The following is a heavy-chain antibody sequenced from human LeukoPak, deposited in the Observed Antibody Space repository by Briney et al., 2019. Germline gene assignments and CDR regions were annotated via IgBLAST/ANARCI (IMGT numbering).Heavy chain of an antibody. D-gene: IGHD4-17*01. CDR2: IGGTGVRT. V-gene: IGHV3-21*01. CDR3: AREGGDYRFDP. CDR1: GFTVSSNY. Sequence: PGGSLRLSCAASGFTVSSNYMSWVRQAPGKGLEWVSTIGGTGVRTYYADSVKGRFTISRDNAKNSLYLQMNSLRAEDTAVYYCAREGGDYRFDPWGQGTLVTVSS. J-gene: IGHJ5*02.